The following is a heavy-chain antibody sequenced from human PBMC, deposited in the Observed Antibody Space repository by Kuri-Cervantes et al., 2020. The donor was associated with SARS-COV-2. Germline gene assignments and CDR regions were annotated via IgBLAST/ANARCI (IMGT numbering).Heavy chain of an antibody. D-gene: IGHD3-10*01. V-gene: IGHV3-48*01. Sequence: GGSLRLSCAASGFTFSDYSMNWVRQAPGKGLEWVSYIGSSSSIIYYADSMRGRFTISRDNAKNSLSLQMNSLRAEDTAVYYCVRERYYSGHYGMDVWGQGTTVTVSS. CDR3: VRERYYSGHYGMDV. J-gene: IGHJ6*02. CDR2: IGSSSSII. CDR1: GFTFSDYS.